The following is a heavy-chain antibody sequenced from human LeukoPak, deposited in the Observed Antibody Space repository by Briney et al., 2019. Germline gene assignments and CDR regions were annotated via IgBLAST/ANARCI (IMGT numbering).Heavy chain of an antibody. J-gene: IGHJ5*02. V-gene: IGHV7-4-1*02. D-gene: IGHD6-13*01. CDR2: INTNTGNP. CDR3: ARTSIAAASNWFDP. Sequence: ASVKVSCKASGYTFTSYAMNWVRQAPGQGLEWMGWINTNTGNPTYAQGFTGRFVFSLDTSVSTAYLQISSLKAEDTAVYYCARTSIAAASNWFDPWGQGTLVTVSS. CDR1: GYTFTSYA.